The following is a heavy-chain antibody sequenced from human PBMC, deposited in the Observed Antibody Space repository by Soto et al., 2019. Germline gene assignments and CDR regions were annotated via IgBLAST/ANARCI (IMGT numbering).Heavy chain of an antibody. CDR3: ARSLPRMRGFFFDY. CDR1: GYIFSSYW. V-gene: IGHV5-51*01. J-gene: IGHJ4*02. CDR2: VYPGDSDT. Sequence: GESLKISCKGSGYIFSSYWIGWVRLMPGKGLESMGIVYPGDSDTRYSPSFQVQVTISADKSISTAYLQWSSLKVTNAAMYYCARSLPRMRGFFFDYWGLGTLATVSS. D-gene: IGHD2-15*01.